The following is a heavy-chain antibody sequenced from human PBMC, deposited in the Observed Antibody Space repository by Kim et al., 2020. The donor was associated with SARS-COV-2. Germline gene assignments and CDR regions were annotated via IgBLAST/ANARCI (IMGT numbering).Heavy chain of an antibody. D-gene: IGHD3-10*01. Sequence: YNPSFQGQVTISADKSLSTAYLQWNSLKASDTAMYYCARQDFRGWLDLDYWGQGTLVTVSS. V-gene: IGHV5-51*01. CDR3: ARQDFRGWLDLDY. J-gene: IGHJ4*02.